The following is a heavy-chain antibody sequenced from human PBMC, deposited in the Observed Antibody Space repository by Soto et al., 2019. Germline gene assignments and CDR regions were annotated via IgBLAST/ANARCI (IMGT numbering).Heavy chain of an antibody. Sequence: PSETLSLTCAVSGYSISSGYYWGWVRQPPGKGLEWIGSIYHSGSTYYNPSLKSRVTISVDTSKNQFSLKLSSVTAADTAVYYCATRDGRRETRGTMIVFPSGPSDAFDIWGQGTMVTVSS. D-gene: IGHD3-22*01. CDR1: GYSISSGYY. CDR3: ATRDGRRETRGTMIVFPSGPSDAFDI. V-gene: IGHV4-38-2*01. CDR2: IYHSGST. J-gene: IGHJ3*02.